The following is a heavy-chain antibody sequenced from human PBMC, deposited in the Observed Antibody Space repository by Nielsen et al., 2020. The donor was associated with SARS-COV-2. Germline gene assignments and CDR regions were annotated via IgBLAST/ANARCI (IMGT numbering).Heavy chain of an antibody. V-gene: IGHV4-30-4*01. Sequence: RQAPGKGLEWIGYIYYSGGTYFNPSLKSRLTMSVDTFKNQFSLKLSSVTAADTALYYCARTLYPYGSSGPLGAVDYFDYWGQGTLVTVSS. D-gene: IGHD3-22*01. CDR3: ARTLYPYGSSGPLGAVDYFDY. J-gene: IGHJ4*02. CDR2: IYYSGGT.